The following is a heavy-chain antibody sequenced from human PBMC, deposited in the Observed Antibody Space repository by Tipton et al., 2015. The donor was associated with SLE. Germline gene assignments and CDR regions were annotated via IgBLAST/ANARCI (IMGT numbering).Heavy chain of an antibody. CDR3: ARDLREAVRFRESQIYNWFDP. D-gene: IGHD3-10*01. J-gene: IGHJ5*02. Sequence: TLSLTCAVYGGSFSGYYWSWIRQPPGKGLEWIGFIYYSGRTNYNPSLKSRVTISVDTSKNKFSLKLSSVTAADTAVYYCARDLREAVRFRESQIYNWFDPWGQGTLVTVSS. V-gene: IGHV4-59*01. CDR2: IYYSGRT. CDR1: GGSFSGYY.